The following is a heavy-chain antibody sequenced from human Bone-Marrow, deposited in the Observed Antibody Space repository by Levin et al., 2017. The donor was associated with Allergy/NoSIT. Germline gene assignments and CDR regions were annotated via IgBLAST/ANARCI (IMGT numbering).Heavy chain of an antibody. CDR1: GYGFNGYW. CDR3: ARPSLALIAAGIRDDDASDM. V-gene: IGHV5-51*01. Sequence: GESLKISCKGSGYGFNGYWIAWVRQMPGKGLEWMGIIYPGDSDTRYSPSFQGQVSISADKSISTAYLQWSSLTASDTAMYYCARPSLALIAAGIRDDDASDMWGRGKMVTVSS. J-gene: IGHJ3*02. CDR2: IYPGDSDT. D-gene: IGHD6-13*01.